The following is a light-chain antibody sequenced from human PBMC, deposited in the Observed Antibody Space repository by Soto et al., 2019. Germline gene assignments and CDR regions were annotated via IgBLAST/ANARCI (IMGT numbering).Light chain of an antibody. J-gene: IGLJ1*01. CDR2: DAT. Sequence: SYELTQPPSVPGAPEQTARITGGGDKIGSKIVHWYKQRPGQAPLEVVFDATERTSGIPDRIYASRSGDTDTLTISRVDAGDEADYYCQVWASTAEFFVFGSGTKVTVL. CDR1: KIGSKI. CDR3: QVWASTAEFFV. V-gene: IGLV3-21*02.